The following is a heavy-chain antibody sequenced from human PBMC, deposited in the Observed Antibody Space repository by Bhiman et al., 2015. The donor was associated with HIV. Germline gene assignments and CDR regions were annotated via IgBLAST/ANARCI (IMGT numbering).Heavy chain of an antibody. CDR1: GFSLSTYT. CDR2: ISSSSSYI. V-gene: IGHV3-21*01. D-gene: IGHD1-26*01. J-gene: IGHJ4*02. CDR3: ARALSGSYHTSYFDY. Sequence: EVQLVESGGGLVKPGGSLRLSCTGSGFSLSTYTMNWVRQAPGKGLEWVSSISSSSSYIYYADSVKGRFTISRDNAKNSLYLQMNSLRAEDTAVYYCARALSGSYHTSYFDYWGQGNLVTVSS.